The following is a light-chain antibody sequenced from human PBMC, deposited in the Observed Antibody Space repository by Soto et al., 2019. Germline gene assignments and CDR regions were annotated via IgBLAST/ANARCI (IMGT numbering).Light chain of an antibody. CDR2: SNN. CDR3: AAWDDSPNGYV. V-gene: IGLV1-44*01. J-gene: IGLJ1*01. CDR1: SSNIGINT. Sequence: HSALTQPPSASGTPGQRVTISCSGSSSNIGINTVNWYQQLPGTAPKLLIYSNNQRPSGVPDRFSGSKSGTSASLAISGLQSEDEADYYCAAWDDSPNGYVFGTGTKVTV.